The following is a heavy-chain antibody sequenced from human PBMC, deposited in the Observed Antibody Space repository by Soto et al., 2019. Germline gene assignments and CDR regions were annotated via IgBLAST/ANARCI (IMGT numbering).Heavy chain of an antibody. J-gene: IGHJ4*02. D-gene: IGHD3-9*01. CDR1: GFTFSNAW. CDR3: TAFDYDILTGYYMDY. Sequence: EVQLVESGGGLVKPGGSLRLSCAASGFTFSNAWRKWVRQAPGKGLEWVGRIKSRTDGGTTDYAAPVKGRFTISRDDSRNTLYLQVNSLKTEDTAVYYCTAFDYDILTGYYMDYWGQGTLVTVSS. CDR2: IKSRTDGGTT. V-gene: IGHV3-15*01.